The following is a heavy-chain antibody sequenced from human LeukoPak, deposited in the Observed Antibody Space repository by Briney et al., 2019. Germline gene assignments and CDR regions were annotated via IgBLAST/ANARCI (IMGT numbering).Heavy chain of an antibody. J-gene: IGHJ5*02. Sequence: GSLRLSCAASGFTVSSNYMSWVRQAPGKGLEWVSVIYSGGSTYYADSVKGRFTISRDNSKNTLYLQMNSLRAEDTAIYYCARCTTASSGWCNWLDPWGQGTLVTVSS. CDR1: GFTVSSNY. CDR3: ARCTTASSGWCNWLDP. CDR2: IYSGGST. D-gene: IGHD3-22*01. V-gene: IGHV3-66*01.